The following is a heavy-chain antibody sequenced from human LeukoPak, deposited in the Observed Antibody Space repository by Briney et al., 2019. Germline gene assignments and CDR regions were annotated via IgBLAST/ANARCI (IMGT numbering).Heavy chain of an antibody. CDR2: ISAYNGNT. CDR3: ARDGITIFGVVTNNWFDP. J-gene: IGHJ5*02. CDR1: GGTFSSYT. D-gene: IGHD3-3*01. Sequence: ASVKVSCKASGGTFSSYTISWVRQAPGQGLEWMGWISAYNGNTNYAQKLQGRVTMTTDTSTSTAYMELRSLRSDDTAVYYCARDGITIFGVVTNNWFDPWGQGTLVTVSS. V-gene: IGHV1-18*01.